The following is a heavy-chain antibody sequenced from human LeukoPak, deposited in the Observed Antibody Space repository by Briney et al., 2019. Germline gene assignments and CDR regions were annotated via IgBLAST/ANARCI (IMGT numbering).Heavy chain of an antibody. D-gene: IGHD2-15*01. J-gene: IGHJ6*03. CDR3: AKGLHGGSGNHVDDFMDV. Sequence: GGSLRLSCAASGFTFSSYAMSWVRQAPGKWLEWVSAISGSGGSTYYADSVKGRFTISRDNSKNTLYLQMNSLRAEDTAVYYCAKGLHGGSGNHVDDFMDVWGKGTTVTISS. CDR1: GFTFSSYA. CDR2: ISGSGGST. V-gene: IGHV3-23*01.